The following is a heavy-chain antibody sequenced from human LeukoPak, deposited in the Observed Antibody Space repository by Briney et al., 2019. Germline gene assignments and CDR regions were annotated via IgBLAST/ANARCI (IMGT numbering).Heavy chain of an antibody. CDR3: ARGSGVLWFGEAYFDY. V-gene: IGHV4-34*01. CDR2: INHSGST. Sequence: SETLSLTCAVYGGSFSGYYWSWIRQPPGKGLEWIGEINHSGSTNYNPSLKSRVTISVDTSKNQFSLKLSSVTAADTAVYYCARGSGVLWFGEAYFDYWGQGTLVTVSS. D-gene: IGHD3-10*01. CDR1: GGSFSGYY. J-gene: IGHJ4*02.